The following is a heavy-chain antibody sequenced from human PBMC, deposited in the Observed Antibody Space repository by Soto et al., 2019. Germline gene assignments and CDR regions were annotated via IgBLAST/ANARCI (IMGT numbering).Heavy chain of an antibody. CDR2: IIPIFGTA. J-gene: IGHJ6*02. CDR1: GGTFSSYA. CDR3: ARRANGIAVAGYYYSYGMDV. Sequence: QVQLVQSGAEVKKPGSSVKVSCKASGGTFSSYAISWVRQAPGQGLEWMGGIIPIFGTANYAQKFQGRVTITADESTSTAYRELSSLRSEDTAVYYCARRANGIAVAGYYYSYGMDVWGQGTTVTVSS. V-gene: IGHV1-69*12. D-gene: IGHD6-19*01.